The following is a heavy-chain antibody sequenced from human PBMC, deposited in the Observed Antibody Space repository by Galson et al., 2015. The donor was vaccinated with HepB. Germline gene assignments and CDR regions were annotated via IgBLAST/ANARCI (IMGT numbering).Heavy chain of an antibody. CDR1: GGSISSYY. Sequence: SETLSLTCTVSGGSISSYYWSWIRQPPGKGLEWIGYIYYSGSTNYNPSLKSRVTISVDTSKNQFSLKLSSVTAADTAVYYYARGSGWRWLQSDTSFDYWGQGTLVTVSS. CDR3: ARGSGWRWLQSDTSFDY. J-gene: IGHJ4*02. D-gene: IGHD5-24*01. V-gene: IGHV4-59*01. CDR2: IYYSGST.